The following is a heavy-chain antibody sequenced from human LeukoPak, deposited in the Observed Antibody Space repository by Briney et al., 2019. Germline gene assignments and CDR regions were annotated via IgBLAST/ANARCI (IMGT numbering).Heavy chain of an antibody. J-gene: IGHJ3*02. V-gene: IGHV4-59*01. CDR2: IHQNGNT. Sequence: SETLSLTCSVSGVSLSSSYSSWVRQPPGKRLEWIGFIHQNGNTNYNPSLKSRVTLSVDTSKNQFSLQMRSVTAADTAVYYCAGGYYDSSGYSNAFDIWGQGTMVGV. CDR3: AGGYYDSSGYSNAFDI. D-gene: IGHD3-22*01. CDR1: GVSLSSSY.